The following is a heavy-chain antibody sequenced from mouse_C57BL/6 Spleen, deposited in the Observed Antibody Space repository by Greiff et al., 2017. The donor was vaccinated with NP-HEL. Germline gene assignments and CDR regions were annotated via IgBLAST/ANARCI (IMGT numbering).Heavy chain of an antibody. V-gene: IGHV1-19*01. J-gene: IGHJ2*01. D-gene: IGHD2-5*01. CDR1: GYTFTDYY. CDR2: INPYNGGT. Sequence: EVQLQQSGPVLVKPGASVKMSCKASGYTFTDYYMNWVKQSHGKSLEWIGVINPYNGGTSYNQKFKGKATLTVDKSSSTAYMELNSLTSEDSAVYYCARWDYSNYNYFDYWGQGTTLTVSS. CDR3: ARWDYSNYNYFDY.